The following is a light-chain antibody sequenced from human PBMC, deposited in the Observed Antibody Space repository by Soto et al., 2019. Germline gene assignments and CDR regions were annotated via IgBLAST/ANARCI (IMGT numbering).Light chain of an antibody. Sequence: DIQMTQSPSSLSASVVDRVTITCRASQSISSYLNWYQQKPGKAPKLLIYAASSLQSGVPSRFSGSGSGTEFTLTISSLQPDDFATYYCQQYNSYPLTFGGGTKVDI. J-gene: IGKJ4*01. V-gene: IGKV1-39*01. CDR3: QQYNSYPLT. CDR1: QSISSY. CDR2: AAS.